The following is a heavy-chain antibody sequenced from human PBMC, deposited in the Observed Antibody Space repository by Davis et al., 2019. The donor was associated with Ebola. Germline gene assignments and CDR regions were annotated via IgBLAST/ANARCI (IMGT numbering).Heavy chain of an antibody. CDR2: IIPILGIA. Sequence: SVKVSCKASGYTFTGYYMHWVRQAPGQGLEWMGGIIPILGIANYAQKFQGRVTITADKSTSTAYMELSSLRSDDTAVYYCARVTGTSHFDYWGQGTLVTVSS. CDR1: GYTFTGYY. CDR3: ARVTGTSHFDY. V-gene: IGHV1-69*10. J-gene: IGHJ4*02. D-gene: IGHD1-20*01.